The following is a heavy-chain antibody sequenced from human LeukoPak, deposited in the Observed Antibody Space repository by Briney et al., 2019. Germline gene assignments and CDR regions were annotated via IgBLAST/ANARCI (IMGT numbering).Heavy chain of an antibody. CDR3: ARDEVAYCSGGSCYSTWFDP. CDR1: GFTFSSYS. Sequence: PGGSLRLSCAASGFTFSSYSMNGVRQAPGKGLEWVSSISSSSSYMYYADSVKGRFTISRDNAKNSLYLQMNSLRAEDTAVYYCARDEVAYCSGGSCYSTWFDPWGQGTLVTVSS. D-gene: IGHD2-15*01. J-gene: IGHJ5*02. CDR2: ISSSSSYM. V-gene: IGHV3-21*06.